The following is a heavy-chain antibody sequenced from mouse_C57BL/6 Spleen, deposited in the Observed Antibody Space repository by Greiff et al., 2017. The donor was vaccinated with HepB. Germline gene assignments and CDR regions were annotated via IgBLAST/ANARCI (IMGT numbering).Heavy chain of an antibody. V-gene: IGHV5-15*04. J-gene: IGHJ4*01. CDR3: ARQNYYDYGRGAMDY. D-gene: IGHD2-4*01. Sequence: EVKLVESGGGLVQPGGSLKLSCAASGFTFSDYGMAWVRQAPRKGPEWVAFISNSAYSIYYADTVTGRFTISRENAKNTLYLEMSSLRSEDTAMYYCARQNYYDYGRGAMDYWGQGTSVTVSS. CDR1: GFTFSDYG. CDR2: ISNSAYSI.